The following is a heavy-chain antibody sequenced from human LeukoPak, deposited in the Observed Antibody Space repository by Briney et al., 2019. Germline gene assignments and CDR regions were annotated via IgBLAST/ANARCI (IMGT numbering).Heavy chain of an antibody. V-gene: IGHV3-30*03. Sequence: PGRSLRLSCAASGFTFSSYGMHWVRQAPGKGLEWVAVISYDGSNKYYADTVKGRFTISRDNSKNTLYLQMNSLRAEDTAVYYCARDQFGELVVCTFHIWGQGTMVTVSS. D-gene: IGHD3-10*01. CDR3: ARDQFGELVVCTFHI. J-gene: IGHJ3*02. CDR1: GFTFSSYG. CDR2: ISYDGSNK.